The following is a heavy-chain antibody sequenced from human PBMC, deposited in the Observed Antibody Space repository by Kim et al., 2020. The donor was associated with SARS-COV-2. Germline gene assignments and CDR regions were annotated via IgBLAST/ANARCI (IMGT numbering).Heavy chain of an antibody. Sequence: GGSLRLSCAASGFTFDDYAMHWVRQAPGKGLEWVSGISWNSGSIGYADSVKGRFTISRDNAKNSLYLQMNSLRAEDTALYYCAKDVIPLLWFRELSGYF. CDR3: AKDVIPLLWFRELSGYF. CDR1: GFTFDDYA. J-gene: IGHJ1*01. V-gene: IGHV3-9*01. D-gene: IGHD3-10*01. CDR2: ISWNSGSI.